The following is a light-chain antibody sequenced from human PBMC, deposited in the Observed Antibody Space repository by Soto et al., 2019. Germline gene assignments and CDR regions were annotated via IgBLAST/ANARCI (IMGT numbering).Light chain of an antibody. CDR3: QHYNSYSEA. CDR2: KAS. CDR1: QTISSW. J-gene: IGKJ1*01. V-gene: IGKV1-5*03. Sequence: EIQITQAPSTLSGNVGDRVTITCRASQTISSWLAWYQQKPGKAPKLLIYKASTLKSGVPSRFSGSGSGTEFTLTISSLQPDDFATYYCQHYNSYSEAFGHGTKVDI.